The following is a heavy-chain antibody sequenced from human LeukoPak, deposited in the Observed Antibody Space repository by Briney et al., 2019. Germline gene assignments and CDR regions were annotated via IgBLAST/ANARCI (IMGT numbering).Heavy chain of an antibody. CDR3: ARDTGYSYGRGWFDP. CDR1: GFTFSSYG. D-gene: IGHD5-18*01. J-gene: IGHJ5*02. Sequence: PGGSLRLSCAASGFTFSSYGMHWVRQAPGKGLEWVAVIWYDGSNKYYADSVKGRFTISRDNSKNTLYLQMNSLRAEDTAVYYCARDTGYSYGRGWFDPWGQGTLVTVSS. CDR2: IWYDGSNK. V-gene: IGHV3-33*01.